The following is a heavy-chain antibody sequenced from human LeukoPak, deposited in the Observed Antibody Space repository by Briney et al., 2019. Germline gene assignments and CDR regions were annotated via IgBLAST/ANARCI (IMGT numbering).Heavy chain of an antibody. J-gene: IGHJ5*02. V-gene: IGHV4-39*07. Sequence: KPSETLSLTCTVSGGSISSSSHYWSWIRQPPGKGLEWIGEINHSGSTNYNPSLKSRVTISVDTSKNQFSLKLSSVTAADTAVYYCARGARTPSGYGSRTAGRANWFDPWGQGTLVTVSS. D-gene: IGHD5-12*01. CDR1: GGSISSSSHY. CDR2: INHSGST. CDR3: ARGARTPSGYGSRTAGRANWFDP.